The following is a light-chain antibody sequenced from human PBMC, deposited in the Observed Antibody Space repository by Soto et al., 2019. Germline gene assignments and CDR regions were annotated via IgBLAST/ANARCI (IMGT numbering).Light chain of an antibody. CDR2: EVY. J-gene: IGLJ3*02. Sequence: QSVLTQPPSASGSPGQSVTISCTGTSSDVGGYNYVSWYQQHPGKAPKLIIYEVYKRPSGVPDRFSGSKSGTTASLTVSGLQAEDEAEYFCNSYAGSNNLGVFGGGTKLTVL. CDR3: NSYAGSNNLGV. CDR1: SSDVGGYNY. V-gene: IGLV2-8*01.